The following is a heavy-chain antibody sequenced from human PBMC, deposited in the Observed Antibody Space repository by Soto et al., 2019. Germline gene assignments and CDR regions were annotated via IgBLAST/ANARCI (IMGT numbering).Heavy chain of an antibody. J-gene: IGHJ3*02. CDR3: AKEVAARGAFDI. CDR2: TGATGRTT. CDR1: GFTFNIYA. Sequence: GGSLRLSCAASGFTFNIYAMTWVRQAPGKGLEWVSTTGATGRTTYYADSVKGRFTISRDNSKNTLYLQMNSLRAEDTAVYYCAKEVAARGAFDIWGQGTMVTVSS. V-gene: IGHV3-23*01. D-gene: IGHD6-25*01.